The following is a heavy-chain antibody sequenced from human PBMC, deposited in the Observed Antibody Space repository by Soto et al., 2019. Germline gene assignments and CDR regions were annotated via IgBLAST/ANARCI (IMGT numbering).Heavy chain of an antibody. CDR3: AKDSPWYYDPSGNLDN. V-gene: IGHV3-23*01. CDR1: GFTFSSFA. CDR2: ILGSGGGT. D-gene: IGHD3-16*01. J-gene: IGHJ4*02. Sequence: PGGSLRLSCAASGFTFSSFAMSWVRQAPGRGLEWVSAILGSGGGTFYADSVKGRFTISRDNSNNMVYLQMNSLRAEDTAFYYYAKDSPWYYDPSGNLDNWGQGTLVTVSS.